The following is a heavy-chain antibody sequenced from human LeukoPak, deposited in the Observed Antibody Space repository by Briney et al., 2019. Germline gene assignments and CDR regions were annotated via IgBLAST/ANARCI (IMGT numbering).Heavy chain of an antibody. Sequence: GGSLRLSCTASGFTFGDYAMSWIRQAPGKGLGWVGFIRSKAYGETADYAASVKGRFTISRDDSKAIACLQMNSLKTEDTAVYHCTRDRGAYNLYDYWGQGTLVTVSS. J-gene: IGHJ4*02. CDR2: IRSKAYGETA. CDR3: TRDRGAYNLYDY. D-gene: IGHD1-1*01. CDR1: GFTFGDYA. V-gene: IGHV3-49*03.